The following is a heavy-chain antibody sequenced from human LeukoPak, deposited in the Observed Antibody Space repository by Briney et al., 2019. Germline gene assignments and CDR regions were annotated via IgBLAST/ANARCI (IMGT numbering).Heavy chain of an antibody. D-gene: IGHD2-8*02. CDR2: ISYDGTNK. V-gene: IGHV3-30*18. CDR1: GFTFRNYG. CDR3: AKGGDHTGGLDAFDM. J-gene: IGHJ3*02. Sequence: PGGSLRLSCAASGFTFRNYGMHWVRQAPGKGLEWVALISYDGTNKHYGNSVKGRFTISRDTPKNTVFLQMSSLRPEDTAVYYCAKGGDHTGGLDAFDMWGQGTKVTVSS.